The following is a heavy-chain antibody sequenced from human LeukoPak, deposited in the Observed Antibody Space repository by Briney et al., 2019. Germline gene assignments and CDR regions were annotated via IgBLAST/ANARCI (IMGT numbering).Heavy chain of an antibody. J-gene: IGHJ5*02. Sequence: SVKVSCKASGGTFSSYAISWVRQAPGQGLEWMGGIIPIFGTANYAQKFQGRVTITTDESTSTAYMELSSLRSEDTAVYYCARGTLTYYYGSGNPYNWFDPWGQGTLVTVSS. CDR2: IIPIFGTA. D-gene: IGHD3-10*01. V-gene: IGHV1-69*05. CDR3: ARGTLTYYYGSGNPYNWFDP. CDR1: GGTFSSYA.